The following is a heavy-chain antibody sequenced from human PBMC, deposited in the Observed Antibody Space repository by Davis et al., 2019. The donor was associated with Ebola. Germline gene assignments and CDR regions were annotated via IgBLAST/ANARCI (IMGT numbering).Heavy chain of an antibody. V-gene: IGHV3-21*01. CDR2: ISSSSSYI. CDR3: AKDGERIAVAGINGPWFDP. J-gene: IGHJ5*02. CDR1: GFTFSSYS. Sequence: GESLKISCAASGFTFSSYSMNWVRQAPGKGLEWVSSISSSSSYIYYADSVKGRFTISRDNAKNSLYLQMNSLRAEDTAVYYCAKDGERIAVAGINGPWFDPWGQGTLVTVSS. D-gene: IGHD6-19*01.